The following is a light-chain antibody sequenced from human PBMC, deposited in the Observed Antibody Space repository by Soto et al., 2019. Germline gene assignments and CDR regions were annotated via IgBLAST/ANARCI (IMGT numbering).Light chain of an antibody. CDR1: QSVSSSY. V-gene: IGKV3-20*01. Sequence: EIVLTQSPGTLSLSPGERATLSCRASQSVSSSYLAWYQQKPGQAPRLLIYGASSRATGIPDRFSGSGSGTDFPLTISRLEPEDFAVYYCQQYGSSPSALTFGGGTKVEIK. CDR3: QQYGSSPSALT. J-gene: IGKJ4*01. CDR2: GAS.